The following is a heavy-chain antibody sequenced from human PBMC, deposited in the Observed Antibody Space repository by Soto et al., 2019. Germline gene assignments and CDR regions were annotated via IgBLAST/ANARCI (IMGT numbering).Heavy chain of an antibody. CDR3: AKAAGQHVVAYYFDS. D-gene: IGHD2-15*01. V-gene: IGHV3-23*01. CDR2: ITNGDGGGT. Sequence: PGGSLRLSCAASGFTFSSPAMSWVRQAPGKGLQWVSMITNGDGGGTYYADSVKGRFTISRDNSKNTLYLQMNGLRAEDTAVYYCAKAAGQHVVAYYFDSWGQGTLVTV. J-gene: IGHJ4*02. CDR1: GFTFSSPA.